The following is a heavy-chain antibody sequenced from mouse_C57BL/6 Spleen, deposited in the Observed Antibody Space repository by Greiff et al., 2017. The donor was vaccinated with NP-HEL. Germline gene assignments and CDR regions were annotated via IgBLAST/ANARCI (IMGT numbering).Heavy chain of an antibody. CDR3: ARSPFITTVVDY. J-gene: IGHJ2*01. CDR2: IDPSDSET. D-gene: IGHD1-1*01. Sequence: QVHVKQPGAELVRPGSSVKLSCKASGYTFTSYWMHWVKQRPIQGLEWIGNIDPSDSETHYNQKFKDKATLTVDKSSSTAYMQLSSLTSEDSAVYYCARSPFITTVVDYWGQGTTLTVSS. CDR1: GYTFTSYW. V-gene: IGHV1-52*01.